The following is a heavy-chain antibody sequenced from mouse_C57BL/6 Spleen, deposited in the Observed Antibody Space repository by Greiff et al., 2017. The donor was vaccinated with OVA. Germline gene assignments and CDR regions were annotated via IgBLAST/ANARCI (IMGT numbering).Heavy chain of an antibody. CDR3: ASLANWDLFAY. Sequence: QVQLQQSGPGLVQPSQSLSITCTVSGFSLTSYGVHWVRQSPGKGLEWLGVIWSGGSTDYNAAFISRLSISKDNSKSQVFFKMNSLQADDTAIYYCASLANWDLFAYWGQGTLVTVSA. J-gene: IGHJ3*01. V-gene: IGHV2-2*01. D-gene: IGHD4-1*01. CDR2: IWSGGST. CDR1: GFSLTSYG.